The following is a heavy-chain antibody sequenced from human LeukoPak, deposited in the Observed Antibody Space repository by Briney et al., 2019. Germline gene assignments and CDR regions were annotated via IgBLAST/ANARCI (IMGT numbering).Heavy chain of an antibody. J-gene: IGHJ5*02. CDR2: INPNSGGT. CDR3: ARVRGSRYDILTGYYDFDP. V-gene: IGHV1-2*02. Sequence: ASVKVSCKASGYTFTGYYMHWVRQAPGQGLEWMAWINPNSGGTNYAQKFQGRVTMTRDTSISTAYMELSRLRSDDTAVYYCARVRGSRYDILTGYYDFDPWGQGTLVTVSS. CDR1: GYTFTGYY. D-gene: IGHD3-9*01.